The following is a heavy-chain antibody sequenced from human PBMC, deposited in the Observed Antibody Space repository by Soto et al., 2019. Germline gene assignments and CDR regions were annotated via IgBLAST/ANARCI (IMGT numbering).Heavy chain of an antibody. CDR1: GGTFSTFA. J-gene: IGHJ6*02. D-gene: IGHD6-6*01. Sequence: ASVKVSCKASGGTFSTFAFTWVRQAPGQRLEWMGWINAGNGNTKYSQKFQGRVTITRDTSARTAYMELRSLQSEDTAVYYCARSIAARLYYFYGMDAWGQGTTVTVSS. CDR2: INAGNGNT. CDR3: ARSIAARLYYFYGMDA. V-gene: IGHV1-3*01.